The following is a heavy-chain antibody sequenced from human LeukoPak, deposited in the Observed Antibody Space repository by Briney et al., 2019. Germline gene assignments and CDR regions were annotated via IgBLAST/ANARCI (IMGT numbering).Heavy chain of an antibody. CDR2: IISSGGTT. Sequence: GRCLRPSWAAAGFTFSMYAMSWVRPAPGKGLEWVSGIISSGGTTFYAGSVKGRFTISRDNSKNTLYLQMESVRDEDTAIYYCEKKDGYTCSSWYMDLWGKGTMVTVTS. CDR1: GFTFSMYA. J-gene: IGHJ6*03. D-gene: IGHD3-16*01. V-gene: IGHV3-23*01. CDR3: EKKDGYTCSSWYMDL.